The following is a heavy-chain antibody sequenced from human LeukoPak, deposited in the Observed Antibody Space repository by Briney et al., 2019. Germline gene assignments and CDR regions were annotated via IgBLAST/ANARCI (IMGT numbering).Heavy chain of an antibody. Sequence: SETLSLTCSVSGGSFSSYFWSWVRQPAGKGLEWIGRIYPSGNTNYNPSLKSRVTLSVDTSKTQFSLRLSSVTAADTAVYYCARMHYYDSSGDNWFDPWGQGTLVTVSS. CDR2: IYPSGNT. V-gene: IGHV4-4*07. CDR3: ARMHYYDSSGDNWFDP. D-gene: IGHD3-22*01. CDR1: GGSFSSYF. J-gene: IGHJ5*02.